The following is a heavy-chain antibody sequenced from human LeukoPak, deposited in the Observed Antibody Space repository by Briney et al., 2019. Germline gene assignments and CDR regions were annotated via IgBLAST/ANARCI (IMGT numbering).Heavy chain of an antibody. V-gene: IGHV3-30*18. J-gene: IGHJ4*02. Sequence: GGSLRLSCAASGFTFSSYGMHWVRQAPRKGLEWVAVISYDGSNKYYADSVKGRFTTSRDNSKNTLYLQMNSLRAEDTAVYYCAKTLTKLVLVYYFDYWGQGTLVTVSS. CDR2: ISYDGSNK. D-gene: IGHD3-9*01. CDR1: GFTFSSYG. CDR3: AKTLTKLVLVYYFDY.